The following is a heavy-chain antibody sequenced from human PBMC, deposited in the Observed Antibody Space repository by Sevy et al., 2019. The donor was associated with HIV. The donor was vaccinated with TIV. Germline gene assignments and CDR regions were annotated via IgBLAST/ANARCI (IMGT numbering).Heavy chain of an antibody. CDR1: GFTFSSYW. J-gene: IGHJ6*02. CDR2: IKRDGSEK. Sequence: GGSLRLSCAASGFTFSSYWMTWVHQAPGKGLEWVANIKRDGSEKYYVDSVKGRFTISRDNAKNSLFLQMNSLTAEDTAIYYCARDCSSTNCLWGLDVWGQGTTVTVSS. CDR3: ARDCSSTNCLWGLDV. D-gene: IGHD2-2*01. V-gene: IGHV3-7*03.